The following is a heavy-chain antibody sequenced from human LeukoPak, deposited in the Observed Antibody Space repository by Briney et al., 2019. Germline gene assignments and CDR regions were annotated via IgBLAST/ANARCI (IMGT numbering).Heavy chain of an antibody. J-gene: IGHJ4*02. V-gene: IGHV3-21*01. CDR3: ARDGGLWVSAHWGDS. D-gene: IGHD7-27*01. Sequence: GGSLRLSCAASGFTFSSYSKKWVREAPGKGREGGSSISISSIYIYYADSLKGRFTISRDNAETSLYLQMNSLRAEDTAVYYCARDGGLWVSAHWGDSWGRGTLVTVSS. CDR2: ISISSIYI. CDR1: GFTFSSYS.